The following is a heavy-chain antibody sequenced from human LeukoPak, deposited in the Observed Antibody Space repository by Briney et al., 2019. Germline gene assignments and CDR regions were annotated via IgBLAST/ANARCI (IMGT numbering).Heavy chain of an antibody. CDR1: VYTLTGYY. CDR3: ARARAHLEWLSPYYFDY. V-gene: IGHV1-2*02. D-gene: IGHD3-3*01. CDR2: INPNSVGT. Sequence: ASLKVSCKASVYTLTGYYMHSVRQAPGQGRECMGWINPNSVGTNYAQNFQGRVTMTRDTSISTAYMELSRLRSDDTAVYYCARARAHLEWLSPYYFDYWGQGTLVTVSS. J-gene: IGHJ4*02.